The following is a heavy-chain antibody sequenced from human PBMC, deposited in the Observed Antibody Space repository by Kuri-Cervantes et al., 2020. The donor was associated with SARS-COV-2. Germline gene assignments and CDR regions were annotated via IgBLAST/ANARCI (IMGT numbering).Heavy chain of an antibody. CDR2: IKKDGSEK. J-gene: IGHJ4*02. D-gene: IGHD2-2*01. CDR3: ARTLGEEIVVVPAATFDY. Sequence: YRAVSEFSISMYGVSWIRQAPEKWLEWVANIKKDGSEKYYVDSVKGRFTISRDNAKNSLYLQMNSLRAEVMAVYYCARTLGEEIVVVPAATFDYWYQGTLVTVSS. CDR1: EFSISMYG. V-gene: IGHV3-7*01.